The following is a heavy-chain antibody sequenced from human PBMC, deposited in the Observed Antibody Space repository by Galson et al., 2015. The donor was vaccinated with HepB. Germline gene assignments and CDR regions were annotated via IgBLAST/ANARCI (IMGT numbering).Heavy chain of an antibody. D-gene: IGHD3-16*02. J-gene: IGHJ6*02. CDR1: GYTFTSYD. CDR2: MNPNSGNT. CDR3: AREPNYDYVWGSYRLYYYYYGMDV. V-gene: IGHV1-8*01. Sequence: SVKVSCKASGYTFTSYDINWVRQATGQGLEWMGWMNPNSGNTGYAQKFQGRVTMTRNTSISTAYMELSSLRSEDTAVYYCAREPNYDYVWGSYRLYYYYYGMDVWGQGTTVTVSS.